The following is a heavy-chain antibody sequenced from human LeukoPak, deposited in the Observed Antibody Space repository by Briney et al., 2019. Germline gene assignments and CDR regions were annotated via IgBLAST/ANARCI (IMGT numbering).Heavy chain of an antibody. J-gene: IGHJ1*01. V-gene: IGHV1-18*01. Sequence: GASVKVSCKASGYDFTKYAVQWVRQAPGQGLEWMGWISAYNGNTNYAQKLQGRVTMTTDTSTSTAYMELRSLRSDDTAVYYCATRLGGSWNLPGADEYFQHWGRGTLVTVSS. CDR1: GYDFTKYA. CDR3: ATRLGGSWNLPGADEYFQH. D-gene: IGHD2-15*01. CDR2: ISAYNGNT.